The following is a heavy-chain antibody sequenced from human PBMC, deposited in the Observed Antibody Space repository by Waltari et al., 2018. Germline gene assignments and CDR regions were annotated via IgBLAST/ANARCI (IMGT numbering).Heavy chain of an antibody. CDR3: ARDHWGPDY. CDR2: INQDGSEK. D-gene: IGHD7-27*01. Sequence: EVQVVESGGGLVQPGGSLRLSCSASGFTFTSYWMRWVSQAPGKGPEWVANINQDGSEKNYVDYVKGRFTISRDNAKDSLYLQMNSLRAEDTAVYFCARDHWGPDYWGQGTLVTVSS. J-gene: IGHJ4*02. CDR1: GFTFTSYW. V-gene: IGHV3-7*01.